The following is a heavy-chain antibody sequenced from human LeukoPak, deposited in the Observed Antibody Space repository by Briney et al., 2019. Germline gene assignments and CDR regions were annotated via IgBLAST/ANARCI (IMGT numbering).Heavy chain of an antibody. V-gene: IGHV4-59*01. CDR1: GASIRSYL. J-gene: IGHJ5*02. CDR2: VYHSGSA. Sequence: PSETLSLTCTVSGASIRSYLWTWIRQTPGKGLEWLGYVYHSGSAKYNPSLKSRVTASVDTSKSQFSLNLTSLTAADTAVYYCARIVGATPGRFDPWGQGILVPVSS. D-gene: IGHD1-26*01. CDR3: ARIVGATPGRFDP.